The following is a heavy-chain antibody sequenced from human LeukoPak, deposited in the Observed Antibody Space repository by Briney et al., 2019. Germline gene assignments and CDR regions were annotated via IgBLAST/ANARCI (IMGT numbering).Heavy chain of an antibody. Sequence: PGGSLRLSCAASGFTFSDYYMSWIRQAPGKWLEWVSYISSSGSTIYYADSVKGRFTISRDNAKNSLYLQMNSLRAEDTAVYYCARGAGRYFDWLLSPDAFDIWGQGTMVTVSS. J-gene: IGHJ3*02. D-gene: IGHD3-9*01. CDR2: ISSSGSTI. CDR3: ARGAGRYFDWLLSPDAFDI. V-gene: IGHV3-11*04. CDR1: GFTFSDYY.